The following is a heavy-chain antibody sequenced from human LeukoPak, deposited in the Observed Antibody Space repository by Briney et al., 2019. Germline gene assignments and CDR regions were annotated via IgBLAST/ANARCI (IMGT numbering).Heavy chain of an antibody. V-gene: IGHV1-2*02. Sequence: ASVKVSCKASGYTFSGYYVHWVRQAPGPGLEWMGWINPNSGGTNYAQKFQGRVTMTRDTSISTAYMELSRLRSDDTAVYYCARSNTGDYWGQGTLVTVSS. CDR1: GYTFSGYY. J-gene: IGHJ4*02. CDR2: INPNSGGT. D-gene: IGHD1-14*01. CDR3: ARSNTGDY.